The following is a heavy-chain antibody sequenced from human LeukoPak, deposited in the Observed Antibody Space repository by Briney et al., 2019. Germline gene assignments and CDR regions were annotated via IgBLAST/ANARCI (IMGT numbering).Heavy chain of an antibody. CDR1: GGSINSYY. J-gene: IGHJ4*02. CDR3: ARLEYYYVSGNYYKLFDY. Sequence: PSETLSLTCTVSGGSINSYYWSWIRQPPGKGLEWIGYMYYNGNINYNPSLKTRATIVVDPSKKQFSLKLNSVTPEDTAVYYCARLEYYYVSGNYYKLFDYWGRGTLVTVCS. D-gene: IGHD3-10*01. CDR2: MYYNGNI. V-gene: IGHV4-59*12.